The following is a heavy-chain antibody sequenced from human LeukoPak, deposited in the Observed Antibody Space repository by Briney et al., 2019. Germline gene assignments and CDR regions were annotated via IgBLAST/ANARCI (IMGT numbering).Heavy chain of an antibody. Sequence: SVKVSCKASGGTLSSYAISWVRQAPGQGLEWMGGIIPIFGTANYAQKFQGRVTITADESTSTAYMELSSLRSEDTAVYYCARDRPPDPHGPLDAFDIWGQGTMVTASS. CDR2: IIPIFGTA. CDR3: ARDRPPDPHGPLDAFDI. V-gene: IGHV1-69*13. CDR1: GGTLSSYA. J-gene: IGHJ3*02.